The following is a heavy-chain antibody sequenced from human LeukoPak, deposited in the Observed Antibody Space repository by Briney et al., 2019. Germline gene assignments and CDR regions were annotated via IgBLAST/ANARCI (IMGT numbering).Heavy chain of an antibody. V-gene: IGHV4-38-2*02. CDR3: ARVWRGSRQLAAAGKRDLWFDP. CDR1: GYSISSGYH. D-gene: IGHD6-13*01. Sequence: SETLSLTCTVSGYSISSGYHWGWIRQPPGKGLEWIGSIYHSGSTYYNPSLQSRLSISLDTSKKQFSLRMSSVIAADTAVYYCARVWRGSRQLAAAGKRDLWFDPWGQGTLVTVS. CDR2: IYHSGST. J-gene: IGHJ5*02.